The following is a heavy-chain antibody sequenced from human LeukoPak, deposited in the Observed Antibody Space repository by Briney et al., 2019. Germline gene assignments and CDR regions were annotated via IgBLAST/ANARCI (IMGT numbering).Heavy chain of an antibody. Sequence: PGGSLRLSCAASGFTFSSYAMHWVRQAPGKGLEWVAVISYDGSNKYYADSLRGRFTISRDNAKNSLYLQMNSLRAEDTAVYYCATSTAGRWYRDSHYFDYWGQGILVTVSS. J-gene: IGHJ4*02. CDR3: ATSTAGRWYRDSHYFDY. V-gene: IGHV3-30-3*01. CDR1: GFTFSSYA. CDR2: ISYDGSNK. D-gene: IGHD4-23*01.